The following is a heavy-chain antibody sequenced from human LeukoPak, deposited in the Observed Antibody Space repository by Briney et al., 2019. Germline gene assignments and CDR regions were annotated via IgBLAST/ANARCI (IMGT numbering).Heavy chain of an antibody. D-gene: IGHD1-26*01. CDR1: GFMFTRYW. V-gene: IGHV3-7*03. J-gene: IGHJ4*02. Sequence: GGSLRLSCAGSGFMFTRYWMSWVRQTPGKGLEWVANIKQDGSEKYYVDSVKGRFTISRDNAKNSLYLQMNSLRAEDTAVYYCAKARVGATDFDYWGQGTLATVSS. CDR2: IKQDGSEK. CDR3: AKARVGATDFDY.